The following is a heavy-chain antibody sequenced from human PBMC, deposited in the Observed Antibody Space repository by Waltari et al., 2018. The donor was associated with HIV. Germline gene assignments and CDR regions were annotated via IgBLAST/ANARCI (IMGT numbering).Heavy chain of an antibody. J-gene: IGHJ4*02. CDR1: GGSISSSSYY. D-gene: IGHD3-10*01. V-gene: IGHV4-39*07. CDR2: IYYSGRT. Sequence: QLQLQESGPGLVKPSETLSLTCTVSGGSISSSSYYWGWIRQPPGKGLEWIGSIYYSGRTYYHPSLKSRGTISVDTSKNQFSLKLSSVTAADTAVYYCARVSYGSGGLDYWGQGTLVTVSS. CDR3: ARVSYGSGGLDY.